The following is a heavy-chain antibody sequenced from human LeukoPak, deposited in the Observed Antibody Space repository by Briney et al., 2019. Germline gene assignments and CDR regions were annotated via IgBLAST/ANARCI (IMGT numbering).Heavy chain of an antibody. CDR1: GYTFTIYY. Sequence: ASVTVSFKASGYTFTIYYMHWVRQAPGQGLEWMGIINPSGGSTSYAQKFQGRVTMIRDTSASTVYMELSSLRSEDTAVYYCARDQFYFDYWGQGTLVTVSS. J-gene: IGHJ4*02. V-gene: IGHV1-46*01. CDR3: ARDQFYFDY. CDR2: INPSGGST.